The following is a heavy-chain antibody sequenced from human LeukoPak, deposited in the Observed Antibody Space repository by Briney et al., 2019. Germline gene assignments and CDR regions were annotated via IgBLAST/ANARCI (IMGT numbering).Heavy chain of an antibody. CDR2: INPNSGGT. Sequence: ASVKVSCKASGYTFTGYNINWVRQAPGQGLEWMGRINPNSGGTNYAQKFQGRVTMTRDTSINTAYMEVSRLRSDDTAVYYCARDHLAAAGSGGWGQGTLVTVFS. CDR3: ARDHLAAAGSGG. V-gene: IGHV1-2*06. J-gene: IGHJ4*02. CDR1: GYTFTGYN. D-gene: IGHD6-13*01.